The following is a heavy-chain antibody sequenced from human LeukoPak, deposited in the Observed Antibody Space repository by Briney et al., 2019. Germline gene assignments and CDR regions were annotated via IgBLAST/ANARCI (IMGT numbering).Heavy chain of an antibody. CDR1: GFSFSDQY. V-gene: IGHV3-72*01. CDR2: IRNKARSYTT. Sequence: GGSLRLSCAASGFSFSDQYMAWVRQAPGQGLEWVGRIRNKARSYTTEYAASVTGRFTISRDDSKNSLYLQMNSLTIEDTAVYYCTGGRSDRGYYGFDVWGQGTTVIVSS. CDR3: TGGRSDRGYYGFDV. J-gene: IGHJ6*02.